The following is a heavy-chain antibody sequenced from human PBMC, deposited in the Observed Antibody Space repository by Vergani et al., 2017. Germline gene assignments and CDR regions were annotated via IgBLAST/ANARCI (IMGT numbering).Heavy chain of an antibody. J-gene: IGHJ4*02. Sequence: QVQLVQSGAEVKKPGSSVKVSCKASGGTFSSYAISWVRQAPGQGLEWMGGTIPIFGTANDAQKFQGRVTITADESTSTAYMELSSLRSEDTAVYYCARDRLYSSGWYDYWGQGTLVTVSS. CDR3: ARDRLYSSGWYDY. D-gene: IGHD6-19*01. CDR1: GGTFSSYA. V-gene: IGHV1-69*01. CDR2: TIPIFGTA.